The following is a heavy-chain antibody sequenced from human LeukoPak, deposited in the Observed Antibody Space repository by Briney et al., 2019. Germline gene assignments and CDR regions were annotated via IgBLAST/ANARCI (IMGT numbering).Heavy chain of an antibody. CDR3: AKVVGPWSGLRGYMDV. D-gene: IGHD3-3*01. V-gene: IGHV3-30*02. CDR2: IRYDGSNQ. J-gene: IGHJ6*03. CDR1: GFTFTTYG. Sequence: PGGSLRLSCAASGFTFTTYGMHWVRQAPGKGLEWVAFIRYDGSNQYYADSVKRRFTISRDNSKNTLYLQMNSLRAEDTAVYYCAKVVGPWSGLRGYMDVWGKGTTVTVSS.